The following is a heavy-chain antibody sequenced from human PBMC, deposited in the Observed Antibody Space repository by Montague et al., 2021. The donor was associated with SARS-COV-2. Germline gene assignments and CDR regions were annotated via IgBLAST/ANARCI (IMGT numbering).Heavy chain of an antibody. CDR3: VRDGGNWYYFDY. CDR1: GVSITSYY. CDR2: IYASGST. D-gene: IGHD3-16*01. Sequence: SETLSLTCSISGVSITSYYWSWVRQPAGKGLEWIGHIYASGSTNXSPSLKSRVRLSIDNPKNQFSLKLKSLTAADTAVYYCVRDGGNWYYFDYWGQGALVTVSS. V-gene: IGHV4-4*07. J-gene: IGHJ4*02.